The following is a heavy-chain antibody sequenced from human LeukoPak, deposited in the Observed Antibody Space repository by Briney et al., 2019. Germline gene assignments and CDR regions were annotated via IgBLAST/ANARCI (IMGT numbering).Heavy chain of an antibody. V-gene: IGHV3-23*01. CDR3: AKMKGHPLQKYYMDV. Sequence: GGSLRLSCSASGFTFSGFAMSWVRRTPGKVLEWDSGISGSGDSPLYAASVKSRFSISRENSKNTLYMEMNRLRADDTAIYYCAKMKGHPLQKYYMDVWGQGTTVTVSS. CDR2: ISGSGDSP. CDR1: GFTFSGFA. D-gene: IGHD2/OR15-2a*01. J-gene: IGHJ6*01.